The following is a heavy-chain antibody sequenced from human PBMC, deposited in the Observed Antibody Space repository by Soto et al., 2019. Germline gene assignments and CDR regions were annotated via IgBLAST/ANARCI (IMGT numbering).Heavy chain of an antibody. CDR1: GVSVRSYT. J-gene: IGHJ4*02. V-gene: IGHV4-4*07. Sequence: LSLTCIVSGVSVRSYTWSWVRQPANKGLEWIGRVFSSVSATYNPSLKSRVSISMDTPENRISLKLDSVTAADAGAYFCARDGMTTGDTWGPGTLVTVSS. D-gene: IGHD2-21*02. CDR3: ARDGMTTGDT. CDR2: VFSSVSA.